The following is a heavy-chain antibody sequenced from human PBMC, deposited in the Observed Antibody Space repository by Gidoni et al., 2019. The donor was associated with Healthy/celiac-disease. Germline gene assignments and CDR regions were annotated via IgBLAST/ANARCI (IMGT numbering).Heavy chain of an antibody. CDR1: GFTVSSNY. CDR2: IYSGGST. CDR3: AQDSGSYQGGGMDV. Sequence: EVQLVESGGGLIQPGGSLRLSCAASGFTVSSNYMSWVRQAPGKGLEWVSVIYSGGSTYYADSVKGRFTISRDNSKNTLYLQMNSLRAEDTAVYYCAQDSGSYQGGGMDVWGQGTTVTVSS. D-gene: IGHD1-26*01. V-gene: IGHV3-53*01. J-gene: IGHJ6*02.